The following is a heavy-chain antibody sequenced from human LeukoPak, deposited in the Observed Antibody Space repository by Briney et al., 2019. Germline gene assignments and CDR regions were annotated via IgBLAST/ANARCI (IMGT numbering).Heavy chain of an antibody. CDR2: IRQDGSEK. D-gene: IGHD2-2*01. CDR3: AKAGYCSSTSCHAYYYYYYYMDV. CDR1: GFTFSSYW. Sequence: GGSLRLSCAASGFTFSSYWMSWVRQAPGKGLEWVANIRQDGSEKYYVDSVKGRFTISRDNAKNSLYLQMNSLRAEDTAVYYCAKAGYCSSTSCHAYYYYYYYMDVWGKGTTVTISS. V-gene: IGHV3-7*03. J-gene: IGHJ6*03.